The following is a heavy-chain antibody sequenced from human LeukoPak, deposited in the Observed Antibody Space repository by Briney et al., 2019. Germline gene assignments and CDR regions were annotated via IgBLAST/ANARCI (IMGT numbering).Heavy chain of an antibody. CDR1: GGSISSYY. D-gene: IGHD6-6*01. CDR3: ARGKAARPTGFDY. CDR2: IYYSGST. Sequence: PSETLSLTCTVSGGSISSYYWSWIRQPPGKGLEWIAYIYYSGSTNYNPSLKSRVTISVDTSKNQFSLKLSSVTAADTAVYYCARGKAARPTGFDYWGQGTLVTVSS. J-gene: IGHJ4*02. V-gene: IGHV4-59*12.